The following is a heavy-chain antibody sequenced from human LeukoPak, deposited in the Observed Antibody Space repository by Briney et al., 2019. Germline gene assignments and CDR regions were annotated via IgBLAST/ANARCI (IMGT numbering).Heavy chain of an antibody. J-gene: IGHJ4*02. CDR1: GYTFTTYG. Sequence: GASVKVSCKASGYTFTTYGISWVRQAPGQGLEWMGWINPNSGGTNYAQKFQGRVTITADKSTSTAYMELSSLRSEDTAVYYCASGRTDIVVVPATLRNYYFDYWGQGTLVTVSS. CDR2: INPNSGGT. D-gene: IGHD2-2*01. V-gene: IGHV1-18*01. CDR3: ASGRTDIVVVPATLRNYYFDY.